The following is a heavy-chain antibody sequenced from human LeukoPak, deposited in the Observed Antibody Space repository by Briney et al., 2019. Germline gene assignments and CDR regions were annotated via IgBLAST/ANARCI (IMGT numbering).Heavy chain of an antibody. CDR2: IYTSGST. CDR3: ARTITIFGVGYFDY. J-gene: IGHJ4*02. Sequence: SETLSLTCTVSGGSISSYYWSWIRQPPGKGLEWFGYIYTSGSTNYNPSLKSRVTISVDTSKNQFSLKLSSVTAADTAVYYCARTITIFGVGYFDYWGQGTLVTVSS. D-gene: IGHD3-3*01. CDR1: GGSISSYY. V-gene: IGHV4-4*09.